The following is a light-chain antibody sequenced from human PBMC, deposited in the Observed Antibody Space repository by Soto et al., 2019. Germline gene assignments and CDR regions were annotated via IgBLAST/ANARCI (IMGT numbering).Light chain of an antibody. Sequence: QSALTQPASVSGSPGQSITISCTGTSSDVGGYNYDPWYQQHPGKAPKLMIYEVSNRPSGVSNRFSGSKSGNTASLTISGLQAEDEADYYCSSYTSSSSYVFGTGTKVTVL. J-gene: IGLJ1*01. CDR1: SSDVGGYNY. CDR2: EVS. V-gene: IGLV2-14*01. CDR3: SSYTSSSSYV.